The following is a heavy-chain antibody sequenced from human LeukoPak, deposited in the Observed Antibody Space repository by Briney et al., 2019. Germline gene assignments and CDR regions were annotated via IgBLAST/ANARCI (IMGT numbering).Heavy chain of an antibody. Sequence: PGGSLRLSFAASGFTFSSYAMSWVRQAPGKGLEWVSAISGSGGRTYYADSVRGRFTISRDNSKNTVYVQMNSLRAEDTAVYYCARGGVDYYDSSGYYFSYFDYWGQGTLVTVSS. D-gene: IGHD3-22*01. CDR1: GFTFSSYA. CDR2: ISGSGGRT. V-gene: IGHV3-23*01. CDR3: ARGGVDYYDSSGYYFSYFDY. J-gene: IGHJ4*02.